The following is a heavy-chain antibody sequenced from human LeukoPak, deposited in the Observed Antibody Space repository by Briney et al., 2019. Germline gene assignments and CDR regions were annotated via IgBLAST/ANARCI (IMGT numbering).Heavy chain of an antibody. CDR2: IRYDGSNK. Sequence: GGSLRLSCAASGFTFSSYGMHWVRQAPGKGREWVAFIRYDGSNKYYADTVKVRFTVSRDNSKNTLYLQMNSLRAEDTDVYYCAKVLSGSYSPFDYWGQGTLVTVSS. J-gene: IGHJ4*02. CDR1: GFTFSSYG. CDR3: AKVLSGSYSPFDY. V-gene: IGHV3-30*02. D-gene: IGHD1-26*01.